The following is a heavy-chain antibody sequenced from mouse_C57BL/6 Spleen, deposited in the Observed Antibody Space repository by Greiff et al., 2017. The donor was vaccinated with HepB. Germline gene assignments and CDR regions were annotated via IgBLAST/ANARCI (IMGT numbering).Heavy chain of an antibody. CDR1: GYTFTSYW. CDR2: IDPSDSYT. Sequence: VQLQQSGAELVMPGASVKLSCKASGYTFTSYWMHWVKQRPGQGLEWIGEIDPSDSYTNYNQKFKGKSTLTVDKSSSTAYMQLSSLTSEDSAVYYCARGQLRLRAAYWGQGTLVTVSA. D-gene: IGHD3-2*02. J-gene: IGHJ3*01. V-gene: IGHV1-69*01. CDR3: ARGQLRLRAAY.